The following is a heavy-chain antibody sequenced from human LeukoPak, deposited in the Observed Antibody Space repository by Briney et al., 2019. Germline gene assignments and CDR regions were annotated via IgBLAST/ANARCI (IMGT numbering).Heavy chain of an antibody. CDR3: ARDKSLGGNWYGNDY. J-gene: IGHJ4*02. D-gene: IGHD1-1*01. CDR1: GGSISSYY. Sequence: PSETLSLTCTVSGGSISSYYWSWIRQSPGKGLEWIGYISCTGSTNYNPSLSSRVTISLDTSKNQFSLKLTSVTAADTAIYYCARDKSLGGNWYGNDYWGQGTLVTVSS. CDR2: ISCTGST. V-gene: IGHV4-59*01.